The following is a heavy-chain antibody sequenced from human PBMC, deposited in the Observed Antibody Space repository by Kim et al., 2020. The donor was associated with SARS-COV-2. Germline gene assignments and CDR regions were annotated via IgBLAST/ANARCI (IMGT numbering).Heavy chain of an antibody. CDR3: ARRNPAMVRGVSYYYYGMDV. V-gene: IGHV4-59*08. J-gene: IGHJ6*02. Sequence: RVTISVDTSKNQFSLKLSSVTAADTAVYYCARRNPAMVRGVSYYYYGMDVWGQGTTVTVSS. D-gene: IGHD3-10*01.